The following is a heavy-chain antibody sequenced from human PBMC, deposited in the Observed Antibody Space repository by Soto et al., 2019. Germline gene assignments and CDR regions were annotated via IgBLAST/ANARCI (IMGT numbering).Heavy chain of an antibody. CDR3: ARKRGSGSSLDP. J-gene: IGHJ5*02. CDR1: GYTFTSYA. Sequence: SVKVSCKASGYTFTSYAMHWVRQAPGQRLEWMGWINAGNGNTKYSQKFQGRVTITRDTSASTAYMELSSLRSEDTAVYYCARKRGSGSSLDPWGQGTLVTVSS. CDR2: INAGNGNT. V-gene: IGHV1-3*01. D-gene: IGHD3-10*01.